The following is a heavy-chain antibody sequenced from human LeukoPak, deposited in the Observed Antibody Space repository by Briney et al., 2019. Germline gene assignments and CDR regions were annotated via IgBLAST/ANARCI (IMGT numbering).Heavy chain of an antibody. CDR3: ATGTTGLVDY. Sequence: PGGSLRLSCAASGFTFSTYSMNWVRQAPGKGLEWVSYISSSSSTIYYADSVKGRFTISGDNAKNSLYLQMNSLRDEDTAVYYCATGTTGLVDYWGQGTLVTVSS. D-gene: IGHD1-1*01. CDR1: GFTFSTYS. J-gene: IGHJ4*02. CDR2: ISSSSSTI. V-gene: IGHV3-48*02.